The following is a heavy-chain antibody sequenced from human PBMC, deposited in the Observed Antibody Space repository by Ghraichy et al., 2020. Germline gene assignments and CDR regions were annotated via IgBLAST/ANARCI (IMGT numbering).Heavy chain of an antibody. J-gene: IGHJ6*02. Sequence: GESLNISCAASGFTFSSYSMNWVRQAPGKGLEWVSSISSSSSYIYYADSVKGRFTISRDNAKNSLYLQMNSLRAEDTAVYYCARDNYDSSGYYFNPYYYYGMDVWGQGTTVTVSS. CDR3: ARDNYDSSGYYFNPYYYYGMDV. CDR2: ISSSSSYI. D-gene: IGHD3-22*01. CDR1: GFTFSSYS. V-gene: IGHV3-21*01.